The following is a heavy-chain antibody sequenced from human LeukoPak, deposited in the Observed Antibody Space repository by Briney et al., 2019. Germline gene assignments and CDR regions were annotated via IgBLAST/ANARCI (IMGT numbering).Heavy chain of an antibody. CDR3: ARDPPAVSINTYA. CDR2: VSSDERTT. CDR1: GFSFSSYW. J-gene: IGHJ4*02. Sequence: PGGSLRLSCAASGFSFSSYWMHWVRQAPGEGLVWVSRVSSDERTTSYADSVKGRFTVSRDNAKNTVYLQMNSLRVEDTAVYYCARDPPAVSINTYAWGQGTLVTVSS. D-gene: IGHD2-8*01. V-gene: IGHV3-74*01.